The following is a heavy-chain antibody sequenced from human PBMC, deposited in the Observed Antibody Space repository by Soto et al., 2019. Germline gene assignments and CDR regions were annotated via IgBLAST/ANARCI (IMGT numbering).Heavy chain of an antibody. D-gene: IGHD3-3*01. CDR1: GYTFTSYY. CDR3: ARDHDHDFWSGTRMDV. CDR2: INPSGGST. V-gene: IGHV1-46*01. Sequence: GASVKVSCKASGYTFTSYYMHWVRQAPAQGLEWMGIINPSGGSTSYAQKFQGRVTMTRDTSTSTVYMELSSLRSEDTAVYYCARDHDHDFWSGTRMDVWGQGTTVTVSS. J-gene: IGHJ6*02.